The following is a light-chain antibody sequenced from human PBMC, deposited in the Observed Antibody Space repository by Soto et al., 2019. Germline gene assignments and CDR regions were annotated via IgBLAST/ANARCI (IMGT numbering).Light chain of an antibody. Sequence: QSALTQPASVSGSPGQSITISCTGSSSDIGGYNYVSWYQQHPGKAPKLIIYDVTYRPSGFSYRFSASKSGSTASLPISGLQPEDEADYYCSSYSGSTTHILFGGGTKLTVL. J-gene: IGLJ2*01. CDR2: DVT. CDR3: SSYSGSTTHIL. CDR1: SSDIGGYNY. V-gene: IGLV2-14*01.